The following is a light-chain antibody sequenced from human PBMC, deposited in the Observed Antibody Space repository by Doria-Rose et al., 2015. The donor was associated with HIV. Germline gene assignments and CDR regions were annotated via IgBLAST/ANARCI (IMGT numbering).Light chain of an antibody. V-gene: IGKV3-11*01. Sequence: EIVLTQSPATLSLSPGERATLSCRASQSVRSNLAWYQQKPGQAPRLLIYDASNRATGIPARFSGSGSGTDFTLTISSLEPEDFAAYFCQQRSNWPPIFTFGPGTKVDI. CDR1: QSVRSN. CDR2: DAS. J-gene: IGKJ3*01. CDR3: QQRSNWPPIFT.